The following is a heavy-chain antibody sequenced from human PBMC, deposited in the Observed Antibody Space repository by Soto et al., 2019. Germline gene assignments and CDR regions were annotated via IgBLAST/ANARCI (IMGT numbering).Heavy chain of an antibody. V-gene: IGHV6-1*01. CDR1: GDSFSSNIAA. J-gene: IGHJ5*02. Sequence: SQTLSLTCAISGDSFSSNIAAWNWIRQSPSRGLEWLGRTYYRSKWYNDYAVSVKSRITINPDTSKNQFSLQLNSVTPEDTAVYYCARRVAAAGVYWFDPWGQGTLVTVSS. D-gene: IGHD6-13*01. CDR3: ARRVAAAGVYWFDP. CDR2: TYYRSKWYN.